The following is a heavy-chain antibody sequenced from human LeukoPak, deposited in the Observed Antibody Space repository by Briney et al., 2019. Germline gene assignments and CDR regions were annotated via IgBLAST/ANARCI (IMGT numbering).Heavy chain of an antibody. CDR2: FDPEEDET. Sequence: GASVKVSCKVSGYTLTGLSMHWVRQAPGKGLEWMGGFDPEEDETIYAQKFQGRVTMTEDTSTDTAYMELSSLRSEDTAVYYCATGRLRLGELSNWFDPWGQGTLVTVSS. D-gene: IGHD3-16*02. V-gene: IGHV1-24*01. CDR1: GYTLTGLS. J-gene: IGHJ5*02. CDR3: ATGRLRLGELSNWFDP.